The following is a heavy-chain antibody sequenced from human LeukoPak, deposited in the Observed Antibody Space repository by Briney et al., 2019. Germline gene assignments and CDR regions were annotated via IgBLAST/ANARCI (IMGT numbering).Heavy chain of an antibody. Sequence: GGSLRLSCAASGFTVTSNYMSWVRQAPGKGLEWVSVIYSGEKTYYADSVKGRFTISRDNSKNTLYLQMNSLRAEDTAVYYCARDLYLSRWGQGTLVTVSS. CDR2: IYSGEKT. CDR3: ARDLYLSR. D-gene: IGHD2/OR15-2a*01. CDR1: GFTVTSNY. V-gene: IGHV3-53*01. J-gene: IGHJ4*02.